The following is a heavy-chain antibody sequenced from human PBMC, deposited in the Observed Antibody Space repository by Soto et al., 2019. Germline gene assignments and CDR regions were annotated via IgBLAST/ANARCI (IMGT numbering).Heavy chain of an antibody. D-gene: IGHD2-15*01. Sequence: EVQLLESGGGLVQPGGSLRLSCAASGFTFSSYAMSWVRQAPGKGLEWVSAISGSGGSTYYADSVKGRFTISRDNSKNPLYLQTNSLRAEDTAVYYCAKASHCSGGSCDTRRAPRYFQHWGQGTLVTVS. CDR1: GFTFSSYA. CDR2: ISGSGGST. J-gene: IGHJ1*01. CDR3: AKASHCSGGSCDTRRAPRYFQH. V-gene: IGHV3-23*01.